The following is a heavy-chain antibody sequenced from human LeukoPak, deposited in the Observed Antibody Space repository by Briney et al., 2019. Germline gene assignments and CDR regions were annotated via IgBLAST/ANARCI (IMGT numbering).Heavy chain of an antibody. D-gene: IGHD3-16*02. CDR2: ISSSSSYI. CDR1: GFTFSSYS. Sequence: GGSLRLSCAASGFTFSSYSMSWVRQAPGKGLEWVSSISSSSSYIYYADSVKGRFTISRHNAKNSLYLQMNSLRAEDTAVYYCARVPAGVIGMKDAFDIWGQGTMVTVSS. V-gene: IGHV3-21*01. J-gene: IGHJ3*02. CDR3: ARVPAGVIGMKDAFDI.